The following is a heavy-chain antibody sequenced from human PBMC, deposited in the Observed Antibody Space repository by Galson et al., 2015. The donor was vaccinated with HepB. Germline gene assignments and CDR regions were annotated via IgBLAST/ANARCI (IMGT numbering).Heavy chain of an antibody. J-gene: IGHJ4*02. V-gene: IGHV6-1*01. CDR2: TYYRSKWCN. CDR3: AHYYYDSSGYYPGYFDY. CDR1: GDSVSSNSAA. Sequence: CAISGDSVSSNSAAWNWIRQSPSRGLEWLGRTYYRSKWCNDYAVSVKSRITINPDTSKNQFSLQLNSVTPEDTAVYYCAHYYYDSSGYYPGYFDYWGQGTLVTVSS. D-gene: IGHD3-22*01.